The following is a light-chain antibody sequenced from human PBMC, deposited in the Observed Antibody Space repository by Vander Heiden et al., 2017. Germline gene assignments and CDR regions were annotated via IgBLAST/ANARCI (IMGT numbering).Light chain of an antibody. CDR3: QQRSNWPPLT. J-gene: IGKJ4*01. CDR2: DAS. CDR1: QSVSSY. Sequence: EILLTPSPATLSLSPGERATLSCRASQSVSSYLAWYQQKPGQAPRLLIYDASNRATGIPARFSGSGSGTDFTLTISSLEPEDFAVYYCQQRSNWPPLTFGGGTKVEIK. V-gene: IGKV3-11*01.